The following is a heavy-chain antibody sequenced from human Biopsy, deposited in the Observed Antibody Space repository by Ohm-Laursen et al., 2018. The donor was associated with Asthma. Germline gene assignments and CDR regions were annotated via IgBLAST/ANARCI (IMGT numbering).Heavy chain of an antibody. CDR3: AREGVNYYDSSGYLEY. V-gene: IGHV3-11*01. D-gene: IGHD3-22*01. CDR1: GFTFSDYY. J-gene: IGHJ4*02. CDR2: ISSSGSTI. Sequence: SLRLSCAASGFTFSDYYMSWIRQAQGKGLEWVSYISSSGSTIYYADSVKGRFTISRDNAKNSLYLQMNSLRAEDTAVYYCAREGVNYYDSSGYLEYWGQGTLVTVSS.